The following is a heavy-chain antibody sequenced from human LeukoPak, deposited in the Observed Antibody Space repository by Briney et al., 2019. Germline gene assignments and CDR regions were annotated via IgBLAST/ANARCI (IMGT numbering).Heavy chain of an antibody. V-gene: IGHV1-2*02. CDR3: ARLSSGWLDAFDI. CDR2: INPNSGGT. CDR1: GYTFTGYY. J-gene: IGHJ3*02. Sequence: ASVKVSCKASGYTFTGYYMHWVRQAPGQGLEWMGWINPNSGGTNYAQKFQGRVTMTRDTSVSTAYMELSRLRSDDTAVYYCARLSSGWLDAFDIWGQGTMVTVSS. D-gene: IGHD6-19*01.